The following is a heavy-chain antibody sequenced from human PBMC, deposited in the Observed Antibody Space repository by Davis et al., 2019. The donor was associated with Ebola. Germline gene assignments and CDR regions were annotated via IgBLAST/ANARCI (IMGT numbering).Heavy chain of an antibody. J-gene: IGHJ6*02. CDR3: ARLRISTSSYYYGMDV. CDR1: GYSFTSYW. Sequence: ESLKISCKGSGYSFTSYWIGWVRQMPGKGLEWMGIIYPGDSDTRYSPSFQGQVTISADKSISTAYLQWSSLKASDTAMYYCARLRISTSSYYYGMDVWGQGTTVTVSS. D-gene: IGHD2-2*01. CDR2: IYPGDSDT. V-gene: IGHV5-51*01.